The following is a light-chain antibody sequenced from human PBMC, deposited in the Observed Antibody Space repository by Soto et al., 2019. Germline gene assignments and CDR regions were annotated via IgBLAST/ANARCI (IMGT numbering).Light chain of an antibody. V-gene: IGKV3-20*01. J-gene: IGKJ4*01. Sequence: EIVLKHAPGTLALSPGDRATLSWRASQSISDNYLAWYQQKPGQAPRLLIYGASTRATGIPARFSGSGSGTEFTLTISRLEPEDFAVYYCQQYGSSPLTFGGGTKVDIK. CDR2: GAS. CDR3: QQYGSSPLT. CDR1: QSISDNY.